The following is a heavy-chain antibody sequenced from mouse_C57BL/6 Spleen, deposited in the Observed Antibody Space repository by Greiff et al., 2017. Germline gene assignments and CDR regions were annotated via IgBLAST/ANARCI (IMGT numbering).Heavy chain of an antibody. Sequence: EVKLQESGGGLVKPGGSLKLSCAASGFTFSDYGMHWVRQAPEKGLEWVAYISSGSSTIYYADTVKGRFTISRDNAKNTLFLQMTSLRSEDTAMYYCARPYYGSSYHAMDYWGQGTSVTVSS. CDR2: ISSGSSTI. J-gene: IGHJ4*01. D-gene: IGHD1-1*01. CDR1: GFTFSDYG. V-gene: IGHV5-17*01. CDR3: ARPYYGSSYHAMDY.